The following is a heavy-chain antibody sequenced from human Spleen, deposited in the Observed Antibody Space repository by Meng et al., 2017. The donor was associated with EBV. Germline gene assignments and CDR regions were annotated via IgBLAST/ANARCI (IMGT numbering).Heavy chain of an antibody. D-gene: IGHD5-24*01. Sequence: VQLHESGRGLLMPSETLSPTRTVAGESVSRDKVHWTWLRQSPGKGLEWIGYIYYSGTTNYNPSLKSRLTMSVDTSKNQFSLMMTSVTAADAAVYYCARAVRDGYNFDSWGHGTLVTVSS. CDR3: ARAVRDGYNFDS. J-gene: IGHJ4*01. CDR1: GESVSRDKVH. V-gene: IGHV4-61*01. CDR2: IYYSGTT.